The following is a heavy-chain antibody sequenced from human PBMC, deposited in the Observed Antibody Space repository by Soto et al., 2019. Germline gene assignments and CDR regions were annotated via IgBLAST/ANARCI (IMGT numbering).Heavy chain of an antibody. CDR3: AHIPNYYQYDWFDP. CDR1: GFSLTTRGVG. V-gene: IGHV2-5*02. D-gene: IGHD3-16*01. Sequence: PTQTLTLTCTFSGFSLTTRGVGVGWIRQPPGKALECLALIYWDEDKRYSPSLQSRLSITKDTSKNQVVLTMTNVDPVDTATYYCAHIPNYYQYDWFDPWGQGTLVSVSS. CDR2: IYWDEDK. J-gene: IGHJ5*02.